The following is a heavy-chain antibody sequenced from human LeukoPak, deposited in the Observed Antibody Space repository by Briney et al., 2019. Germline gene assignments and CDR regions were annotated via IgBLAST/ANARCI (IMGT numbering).Heavy chain of an antibody. CDR3: ARAKLHSSLDY. V-gene: IGHV3-30-3*01. D-gene: IGHD2-2*01. CDR1: GFTFSNFA. Sequence: GGSLRLSCSASGFTFSNFAIHWVRQAPGKGLEWVVVISSDGDNKYYADSVKGRFTISRDNSKNTLFLQMNSLKTEDTAVYYCARAKLHSSLDYWGQGILVTVSS. CDR2: ISSDGDNK. J-gene: IGHJ4*02.